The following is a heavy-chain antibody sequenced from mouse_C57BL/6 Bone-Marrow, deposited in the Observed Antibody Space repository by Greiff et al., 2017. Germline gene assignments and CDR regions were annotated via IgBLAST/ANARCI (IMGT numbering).Heavy chain of an antibody. CDR3: ARYPYYYGSSYWYFDV. Sequence: VKLVESGPELVKPGASVKISCKASGYTFTDYYINWVKQRPGQGLEWIGWIFPGSGSTYYNEKFKGKATLTVDKSSSTAYMLLSSLTSEDSAVYFCARYPYYYGSSYWYFDVWGTGTTVTVSS. CDR1: GYTFTDYY. V-gene: IGHV1-75*01. D-gene: IGHD1-1*01. CDR2: IFPGSGST. J-gene: IGHJ1*03.